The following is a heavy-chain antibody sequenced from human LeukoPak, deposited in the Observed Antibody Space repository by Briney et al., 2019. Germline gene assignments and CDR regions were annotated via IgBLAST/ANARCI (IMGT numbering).Heavy chain of an antibody. CDR3: ARTPEREYSSSPDYYYMDV. D-gene: IGHD6-6*01. V-gene: IGHV1-69*05. Sequence: ASVKVSCKASGGTFSSYAISWVRQAPGQGLEWMGGIIPIFGTANYAQKFQGRVTITTDESTSTAYMELSSLRSEDTAVYYCARTPEREYSSSPDYYYMDVWGKGTTVTVSS. J-gene: IGHJ6*03. CDR2: IIPIFGTA. CDR1: GGTFSSYA.